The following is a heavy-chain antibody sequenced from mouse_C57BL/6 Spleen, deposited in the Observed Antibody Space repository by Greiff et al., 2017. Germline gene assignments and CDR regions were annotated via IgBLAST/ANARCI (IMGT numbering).Heavy chain of an antibody. D-gene: IGHD1-1*01. V-gene: IGHV5-9*01. CDR1: GFTFSSYT. Sequence: EVMLVESGGGLVKPGGSLKLSCAASGFTFSSYTMSWVRQTPEKRLEWVATISGGGGNTYYPDSVKGRFTISRDNAKHTLYLQLRSLRSEDTALYYCERRGGSSFYWYFDVWGTGTTVTVSS. J-gene: IGHJ1*03. CDR2: ISGGGGNT. CDR3: ERRGGSSFYWYFDV.